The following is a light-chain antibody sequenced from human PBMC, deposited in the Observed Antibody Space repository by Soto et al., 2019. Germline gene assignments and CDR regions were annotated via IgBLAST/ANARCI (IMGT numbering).Light chain of an antibody. CDR2: GAS. Sequence: EIVLKKSPGTLSLSPGERATLSCRASQSVSSNYLAWYQQKPGQAPRLLIYGASSRATGIPDRFSGSGSGTDFTLTISRLEPEDVAVYYCQQYGGSPRVTFGGGTKVEIK. V-gene: IGKV3-20*01. CDR1: QSVSSNY. CDR3: QQYGGSPRVT. J-gene: IGKJ4*01.